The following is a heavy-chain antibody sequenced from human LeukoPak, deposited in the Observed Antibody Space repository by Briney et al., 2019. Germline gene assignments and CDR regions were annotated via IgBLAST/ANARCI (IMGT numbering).Heavy chain of an antibody. D-gene: IGHD2-15*01. V-gene: IGHV3-21*01. Sequence: KTGGSLRLSCAASGFTFSSCSMNWVRQAPGKGLEWVSSISSSGSYIYYADSVKGRFTVSRDNAKNSLYLQMNSLRAEDTAVYYCARDREPYCTGGTCYSTGDYWGQGTLVTVSS. CDR1: GFTFSSCS. CDR2: ISSSGSYI. CDR3: ARDREPYCTGGTCYSTGDY. J-gene: IGHJ4*02.